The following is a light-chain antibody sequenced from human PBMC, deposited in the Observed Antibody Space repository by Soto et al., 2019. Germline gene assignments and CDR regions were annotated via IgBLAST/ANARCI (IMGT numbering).Light chain of an antibody. V-gene: IGKV3-15*01. J-gene: IGKJ4*01. Sequence: DIAITPSPPILSVSPGEGATLSCRTRQRFSTNRAWYQHIPGQAPTLLIVSSSRRPTDVPARFSGSGSGTQFTLTIDSLQPEDFTTYYCQQVKTYPRTFGGGTKVDIK. CDR1: QRFSTN. CDR3: QQVKTYPRT. CDR2: SSS.